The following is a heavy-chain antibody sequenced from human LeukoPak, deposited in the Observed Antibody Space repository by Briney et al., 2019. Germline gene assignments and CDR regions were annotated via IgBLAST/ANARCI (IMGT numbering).Heavy chain of an antibody. D-gene: IGHD3-22*01. J-gene: IGHJ4*02. CDR3: ARGSIDSSGYYDGLDY. Sequence: GGSLRLSCAASGFAVSSNYMSWVRQAPGKGLEWVSVIYSGGSTYYADSVKGRFTISRHNSKNTLYLQMNSLRAEDTAVYYCARGSIDSSGYYDGLDYWGQGTLVTVSS. CDR2: IYSGGST. CDR1: GFAVSSNY. V-gene: IGHV3-53*04.